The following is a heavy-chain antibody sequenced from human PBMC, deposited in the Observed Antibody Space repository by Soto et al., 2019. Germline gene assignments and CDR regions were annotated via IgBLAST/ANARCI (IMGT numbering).Heavy chain of an antibody. D-gene: IGHD2-21*02. CDR3: ASTRGNSEFYYYGMDV. J-gene: IGHJ6*02. CDR2: IYYSGST. CDR1: GGSISSYY. Sequence: SETLSLTCTVSGGSISSYYWSWIRQPPGKGLEWIGYIYYSGSTNYNPSLKSRVTISVDTSKNQFSLKLSSVTAADTAVYYCASTRGNSEFYYYGMDVWGQGTTVT. V-gene: IGHV4-59*08.